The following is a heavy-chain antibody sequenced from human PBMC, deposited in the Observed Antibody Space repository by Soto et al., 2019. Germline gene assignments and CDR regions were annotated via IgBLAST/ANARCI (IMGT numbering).Heavy chain of an antibody. J-gene: IGHJ4*02. CDR1: GYTFSFYR. D-gene: IGHD3-9*01. CDR2: ICGGGGGT. Sequence: GGSLRISCKGSGYTFSFYRLGWVRQVPGKGLEWVGVICGGGGGTKYGESFQGQVTISADKSISTAYLQWNSLKASDTAMYYCARHATYYDILRGYYFDYWGQGTLVTVSS. V-gene: IGHV5-51*01. CDR3: ARHATYYDILRGYYFDY.